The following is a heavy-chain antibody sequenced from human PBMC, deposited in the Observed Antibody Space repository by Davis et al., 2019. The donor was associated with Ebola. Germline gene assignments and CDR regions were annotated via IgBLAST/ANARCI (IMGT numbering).Heavy chain of an antibody. CDR3: ARGDLWSLHYFDY. J-gene: IGHJ4*02. V-gene: IGHV1-2*04. CDR1: GYILTGYY. D-gene: IGHD3-10*01. Sequence: ASVKVSCKASGYILTGYYMHWVRQAPGQGLEWMGWINPDSGGTDYAQKFQGWVTMTRDTSINTAYMELNGLKSDDTAVYYCARGDLWSLHYFDYWGQGTLVTVSS. CDR2: INPDSGGT.